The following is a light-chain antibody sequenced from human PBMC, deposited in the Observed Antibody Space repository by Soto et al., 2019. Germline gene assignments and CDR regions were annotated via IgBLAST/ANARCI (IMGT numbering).Light chain of an antibody. CDR3: QQSLTMPIT. J-gene: IGKJ5*01. Sequence: DIQIPRSPASLSVSVGDRLTITCRASQSINNYLNWYLQRPGQAPKVVVQSASTLQRGVASRFSGSGSRTEFTLTIADLQPDDFGTYCCQQSLTMPITFGHGTRLEIK. CDR1: QSINNY. CDR2: SAS. V-gene: IGKV1-39*01.